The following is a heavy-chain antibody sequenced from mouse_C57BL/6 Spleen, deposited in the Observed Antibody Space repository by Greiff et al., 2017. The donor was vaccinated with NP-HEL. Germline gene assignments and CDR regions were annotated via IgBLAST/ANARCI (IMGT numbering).Heavy chain of an antibody. D-gene: IGHD1-1*01. V-gene: IGHV1-69*01. CDR1: GYTFTSYW. Sequence: VKLQQPGAELVMPGASVKLSCKASGYTFTSYWMHWVKQRPGQGLEWIGEIDPSDSYTNYNQKFKGKSTLTVDKSSSTAYMQLSSLTSEDSAVYYCARSTTVVAPNVWGTGTTVTVSS. CDR2: IDPSDSYT. J-gene: IGHJ1*03. CDR3: ARSTTVVAPNV.